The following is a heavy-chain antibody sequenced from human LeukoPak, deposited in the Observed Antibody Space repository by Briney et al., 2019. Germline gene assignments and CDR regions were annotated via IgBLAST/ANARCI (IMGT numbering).Heavy chain of an antibody. Sequence: SETLSLTCAVYGGSFSGYNWSWLRQPAGKGLEWLGYIYYSGSTNYNPSLKSRVPISVDTSKSQFSLKLSSVTAADTAVYYCARWTTMVRGFDYWGQGTLVTVSS. V-gene: IGHV4-59*01. J-gene: IGHJ4*02. D-gene: IGHD3-10*01. CDR1: GGSFSGYN. CDR3: ARWTTMVRGFDY. CDR2: IYYSGST.